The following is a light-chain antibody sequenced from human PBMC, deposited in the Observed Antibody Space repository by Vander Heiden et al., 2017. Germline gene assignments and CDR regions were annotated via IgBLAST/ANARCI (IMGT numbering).Light chain of an antibody. CDR1: QSISTY. V-gene: IGKV1-39*01. Sequence: DIQMTQSPSSLSASVGDRVTIACRASQSISTYLNWYQQKPGKAPKLLIYGASSLQSAVPSRFSGSGSGTDFTLTITSLQLEDFATYYCQQSYSTPFTFGGGTKVEIK. CDR2: GAS. J-gene: IGKJ4*01. CDR3: QQSYSTPFT.